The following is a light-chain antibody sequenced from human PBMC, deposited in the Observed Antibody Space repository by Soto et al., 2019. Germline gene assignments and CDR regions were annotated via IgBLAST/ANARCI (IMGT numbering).Light chain of an antibody. CDR1: QNVYNN. V-gene: IGKV3-15*01. Sequence: ELVMTQSPATLSASLGGGATLSCKAGQNVYNNLAWYQQRRGQPPRLLIYDASTRATGISARFSGSGYGTAFTLTISSLQSADFAVYFCQQCRTWPRTFGGATKVDIK. CDR3: QQCRTWPRT. J-gene: IGKJ4*01. CDR2: DAS.